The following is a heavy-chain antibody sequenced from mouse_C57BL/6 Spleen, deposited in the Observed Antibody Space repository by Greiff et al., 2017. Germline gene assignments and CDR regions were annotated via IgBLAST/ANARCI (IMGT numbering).Heavy chain of an antibody. CDR3: ARENYSNYGWFAY. V-gene: IGHV1-82*01. Sequence: QVQLQQSGPELVKPGASVKISCKASGYAFSSSWMNWVKQRPGKGLEWIGRIYPGDGDTTYNGKFKGKATLTADKSSSTAYMQLSSLTSEDSAVYYCARENYSNYGWFAYGGQGTLVTVSA. CDR1: GYAFSSSW. J-gene: IGHJ3*01. CDR2: IYPGDGDT. D-gene: IGHD2-5*01.